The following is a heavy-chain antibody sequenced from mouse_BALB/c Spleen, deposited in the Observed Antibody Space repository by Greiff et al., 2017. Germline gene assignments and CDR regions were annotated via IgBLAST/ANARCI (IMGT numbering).Heavy chain of an antibody. CDR2: INPYNGDT. V-gene: IGHV1-37*01. CDR3: GRGACMYDDAHAMDY. J-gene: IGHJ4*01. D-gene: IGHD2-14*01. CDR1: GYSFTGYF. Sequence: VQLVESGPELVKPGASVKISCKASGYSFTGYFMNWVKQSHGKSLEWIGRINPYNGDTFYNQKFKGKATLTVDKSSSTAHMELLSLTSEDSAVYYCGRGACMYDDAHAMDYWGQGTSVTVSS.